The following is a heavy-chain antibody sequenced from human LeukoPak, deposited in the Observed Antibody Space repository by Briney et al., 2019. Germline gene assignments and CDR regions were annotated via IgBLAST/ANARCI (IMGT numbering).Heavy chain of an antibody. V-gene: IGHV4-34*01. D-gene: IGHD2-15*01. J-gene: IGHJ3*02. CDR2: INHSGST. Sequence: SETLSLTCAVYGGSFSTYYWNWIRQSPGKGLEWIGEINHSGSTNSNLSLKSRVTILIDTSKNQFSLKLSSVTTADTAVYYCARFPCSGDSCYSGIRAFDIWGQGTMVIVSS. CDR1: GGSFSTYY. CDR3: ARFPCSGDSCYSGIRAFDI.